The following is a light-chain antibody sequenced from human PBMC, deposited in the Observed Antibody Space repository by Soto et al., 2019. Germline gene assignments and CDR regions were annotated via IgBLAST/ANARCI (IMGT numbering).Light chain of an antibody. CDR1: QSLLHSNGYNY. CDR2: LGS. Sequence: DIVMTQSPLSLPVPPGEPASISCRSSQSLLHSNGYNYLDWYLQKPGQSPQLLIYLGSNRASGVPDRFSGSGSGTDFTLQISRVEAEDVGVYYCMQGLRPPYTFGQGTKLQIK. CDR3: MQGLRPPYT. J-gene: IGKJ2*01. V-gene: IGKV2-28*01.